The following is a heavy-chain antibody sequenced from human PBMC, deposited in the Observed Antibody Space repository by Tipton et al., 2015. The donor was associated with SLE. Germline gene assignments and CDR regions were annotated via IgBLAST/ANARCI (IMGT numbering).Heavy chain of an antibody. D-gene: IGHD1-7*01. CDR3: AKGGGTTTRALDS. Sequence: SLRLSCAASGFTFSSYWMHWVRQAPGKGLVWVSRINTDGSSTSYADSGKGRFTISRDNAKNTLYLQMNSLRIEETAVYYCAKGGGTTTRALDSWGQGTLVTVSS. CDR1: GFTFSSYW. J-gene: IGHJ4*02. CDR2: INTDGSST. V-gene: IGHV3-74*01.